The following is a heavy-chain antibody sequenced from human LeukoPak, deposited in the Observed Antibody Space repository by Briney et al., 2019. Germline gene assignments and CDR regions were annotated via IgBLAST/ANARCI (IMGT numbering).Heavy chain of an antibody. CDR3: ARDLVAYCGGDCYFGY. D-gene: IGHD2-21*02. CDR1: GYTFTSYG. Sequence: ASVTVSCKASGYTFTSYGISWVRQAPGQGLEWMGWISAYNGNTNYAQKLQGRVTMTTDTSTSTAYMELRSLRSDDTAVYYCARDLVAYCGGDCYFGYWGQGTLVTVSS. CDR2: ISAYNGNT. V-gene: IGHV1-18*01. J-gene: IGHJ4*02.